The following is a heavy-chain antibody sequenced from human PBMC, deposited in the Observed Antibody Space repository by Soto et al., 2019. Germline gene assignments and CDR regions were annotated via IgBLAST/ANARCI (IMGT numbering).Heavy chain of an antibody. Sequence: ASVKVSCKASGYTFTSYGISWVRQAPGQGLEWMGWISAYNGNTNYAQKLRGRVTMTTDTSTSTAYMELRSLRSDDTAVYYCARAYSGYLYYYMDVWGKGTTVTVSS. D-gene: IGHD5-12*01. CDR2: ISAYNGNT. CDR3: ARAYSGYLYYYMDV. J-gene: IGHJ6*03. V-gene: IGHV1-18*01. CDR1: GYTFTSYG.